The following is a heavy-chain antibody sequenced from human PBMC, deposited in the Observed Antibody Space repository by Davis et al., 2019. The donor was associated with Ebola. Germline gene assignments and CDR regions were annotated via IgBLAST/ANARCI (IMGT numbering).Heavy chain of an antibody. CDR1: GFTFSSYS. J-gene: IGHJ3*02. V-gene: IGHV4-31*02. CDR2: IYYSGTT. Sequence: MPGRSLRPSCAASGFTFSSYSMNWIRQHPGEGLEWIGIIYYSGTTHYNPSLKSRVIISRDTSKNQFSLKLSSVTAADTAVYYCAREAGGGAFDIWGQGTMITVSS. D-gene: IGHD3-16*01. CDR3: AREAGGGAFDI.